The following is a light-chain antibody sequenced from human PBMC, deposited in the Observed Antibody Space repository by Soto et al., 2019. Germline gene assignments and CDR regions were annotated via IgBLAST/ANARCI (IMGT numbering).Light chain of an antibody. J-gene: IGKJ4*01. CDR3: QQLNTYPCT. V-gene: IGKV1-9*01. Sequence: DIQLTQSPSFLSASVGDRVTITCRASQGISSYLAWYQQKPGKAPKLLIYAASTLQSGVPSRFSVSESGTEFTLTISSLQPEDFATYYCQQLNTYPCTFCGGTKVEIK. CDR2: AAS. CDR1: QGISSY.